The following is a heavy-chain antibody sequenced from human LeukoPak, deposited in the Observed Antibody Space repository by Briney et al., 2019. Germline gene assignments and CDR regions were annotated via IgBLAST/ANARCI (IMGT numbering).Heavy chain of an antibody. CDR1: GGSFSGYY. CDR3: ARDLSSSWYMGHFDY. CDR2: INHSGST. J-gene: IGHJ4*02. D-gene: IGHD6-13*01. V-gene: IGHV4-34*01. Sequence: SETLSLTCAVYGGSFSGYYWSWIRQPPGKGLEWIGEINHSGSTNYNPSLKSRVTISVDTSKNQFSLKLSSVTAADTAVYYCARDLSSSWYMGHFDYWGQGTLVTVSS.